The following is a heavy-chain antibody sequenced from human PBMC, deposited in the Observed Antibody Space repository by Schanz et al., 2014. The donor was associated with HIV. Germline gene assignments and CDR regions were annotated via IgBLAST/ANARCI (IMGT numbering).Heavy chain of an antibody. CDR1: GFTFRSYG. V-gene: IGHV3-33*01. Sequence: QVQLVESGGGVVQPGRSLRLSCAASGFTFRSYGMHWVRQAPGKGLEWVAVTWYDGSNKYYADSVKGRFTTSRDNSKNTLYLQMNSLRAEDTAVYYCARAPSDFWMAYFDYWGQGTLVTVSS. CDR3: ARAPSDFWMAYFDY. J-gene: IGHJ4*02. CDR2: TWYDGSNK. D-gene: IGHD3-3*01.